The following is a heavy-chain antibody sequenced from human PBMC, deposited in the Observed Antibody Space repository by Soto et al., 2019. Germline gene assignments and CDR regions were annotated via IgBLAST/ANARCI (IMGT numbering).Heavy chain of an antibody. J-gene: IGHJ4*02. CDR2: ISNSGST. Sequence: SETLSLTCTVSGGSVTSHDDYLTWIRQSPGKGLEWIGYISNSGSTGYNPSLKSRATISVDTTNNQFSLRLGPMTPADTAVYYCARDYWANEKRFESWGQGTLVTVSS. V-gene: IGHV4-61*08. D-gene: IGHD2-8*02. CDR1: GGSVTSHDDY. CDR3: ARDYWANEKRFES.